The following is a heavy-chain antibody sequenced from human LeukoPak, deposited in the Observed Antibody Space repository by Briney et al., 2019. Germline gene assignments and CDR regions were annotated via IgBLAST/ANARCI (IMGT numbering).Heavy chain of an antibody. CDR1: GFTFSNAW. V-gene: IGHV3-74*01. D-gene: IGHD6-6*01. Sequence: GGSLRLSCAASGFTFSNAWMNWVRQAPGKGLVWVSRINSDGSSTSYADSVKGRFTISRDNAKNTLYLQMNSLRAEDTAVYYCARLSIAARVDYWGQGTLVTVSS. CDR3: ARLSIAARVDY. J-gene: IGHJ4*02. CDR2: INSDGSST.